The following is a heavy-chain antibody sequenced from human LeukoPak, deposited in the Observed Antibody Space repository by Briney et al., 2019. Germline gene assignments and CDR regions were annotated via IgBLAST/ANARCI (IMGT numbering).Heavy chain of an antibody. V-gene: IGHV4-39*07. D-gene: IGHD3-22*01. CDR2: IYHSGST. Sequence: PSETLSLTCTVSGGSISSGSYYWSWIRQPAGKGLEWIGSIYHSGSTYYNPSLKSRVTISVDTSKNQFSLKLSSVTAADTAVYYCAREVTTIVVVTFDYWGQGTLVTVSS. CDR3: AREVTTIVVVTFDY. CDR1: GGSISSGSYY. J-gene: IGHJ4*02.